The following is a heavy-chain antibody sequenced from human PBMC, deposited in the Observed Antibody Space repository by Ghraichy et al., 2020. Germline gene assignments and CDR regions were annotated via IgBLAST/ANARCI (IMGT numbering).Heavy chain of an antibody. Sequence: SQTLSLTCAVYGGSFSGYYWSWIRQPPGKGLEWIGEINHSGSTNYNPSLKSRVTISVDTSKNQFSLKLSSVTVADTAVYYCAYGSGSYYYYYGMDVWGQGTTVTVSS. D-gene: IGHD3-10*01. CDR1: GGSFSGYY. V-gene: IGHV4-34*01. J-gene: IGHJ6*02. CDR2: INHSGST. CDR3: AYGSGSYYYYYGMDV.